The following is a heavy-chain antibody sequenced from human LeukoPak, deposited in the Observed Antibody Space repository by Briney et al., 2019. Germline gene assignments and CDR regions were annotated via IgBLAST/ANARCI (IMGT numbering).Heavy chain of an antibody. CDR2: ISSSSSTI. V-gene: IGHV3-48*01. CDR1: GFTFSTYS. Sequence: GGSLRLSCAASGFTFSTYSMNWVRQAPGKGLEWVSYISSSSSTIYYADSVKGRFTISRDNAENSLYLQMNSLRAEDTAVYYCARVLKVWFGGLSYYMDVWGKGTTVTVSS. D-gene: IGHD3-10*01. CDR3: ARVLKVWFGGLSYYMDV. J-gene: IGHJ6*03.